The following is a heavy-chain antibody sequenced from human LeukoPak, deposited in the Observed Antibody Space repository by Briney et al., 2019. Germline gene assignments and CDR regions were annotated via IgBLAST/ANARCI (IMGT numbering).Heavy chain of an antibody. CDR2: IYYSGST. CDR1: GGSISSGDYY. CDR3: ARRPTYYDFWSGYYDP. Sequence: SETLSLTCTVAGGSISSGDYYWSWLRQPPGKGLEWIGYIYYSGSTYYNPSLKSRVTISVDTSKNQFSLKLSSVTAADTAVYYCARRPTYYDFWSGYYDPWGQGTLVTVSS. V-gene: IGHV4-30-4*01. J-gene: IGHJ5*02. D-gene: IGHD3-3*01.